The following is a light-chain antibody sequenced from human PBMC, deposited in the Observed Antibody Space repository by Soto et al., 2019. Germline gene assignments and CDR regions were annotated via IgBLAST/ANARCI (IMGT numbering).Light chain of an antibody. J-gene: IGLJ2*01. CDR1: SSDVGGYNY. V-gene: IGLV2-14*01. CDR3: SSYTSSSTPYVV. Sequence: QSALTLPASVSGSPGQSITISCTGTSSDVGGYNYVSWYQQHPGKAPKLMIYDVSNRPSGVSNRFSGSKSGNTASLTISGLQAEDEADYYCSSYTSSSTPYVVFGGGTKVTVL. CDR2: DVS.